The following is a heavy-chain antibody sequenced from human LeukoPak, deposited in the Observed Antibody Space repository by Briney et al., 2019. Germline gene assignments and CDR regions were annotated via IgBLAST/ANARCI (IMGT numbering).Heavy chain of an antibody. J-gene: IGHJ4*02. CDR2: VSGSGDST. Sequence: GSLRLSCAASGFTFSSYAMSWVRQAPGKGLEWVSAVSGSGDSTYYADSVKGRFTISRDNSKNTLYLQMNSLRAEDTAVYYCAGSSGYYYIYLYYFDYWGQGTLVTVPS. CDR1: GFTFSSYA. CDR3: AGSSGYYYIYLYYFDY. V-gene: IGHV3-23*01. D-gene: IGHD3-22*01.